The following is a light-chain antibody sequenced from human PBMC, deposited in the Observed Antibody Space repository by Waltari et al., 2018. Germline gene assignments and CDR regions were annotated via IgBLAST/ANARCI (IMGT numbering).Light chain of an antibody. CDR3: HQRSSWPPALT. J-gene: IGKJ4*01. CDR2: DTS. CDR1: QSVSSY. V-gene: IGKV3-11*01. Sequence: EIVLTQSPAPISSSQRECATLSCSASQSVSSYTAWYQQKPGQAPRLLMYDTSNMATGIPARFSGSGAGTDFTLTISSLGPEDFAVYYCHQRSSWPPALTFGGGTKVEIK.